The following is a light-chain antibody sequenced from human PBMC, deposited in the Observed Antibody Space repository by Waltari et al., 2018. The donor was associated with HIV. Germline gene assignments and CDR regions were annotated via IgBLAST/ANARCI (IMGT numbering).Light chain of an antibody. Sequence: QSALTQPASVSGSPGQSITISCTGTSNDVGRYDYVSWYQHHPGQAPKLVIYEVTKRPSVISNRFSGSNSGNTASLTISGLQAEDEADYYCSSYVVNSTPYVFGSGTKVTVL. CDR1: SNDVGRYDY. CDR3: SSYVVNSTPYV. CDR2: EVT. V-gene: IGLV2-14*01. J-gene: IGLJ1*01.